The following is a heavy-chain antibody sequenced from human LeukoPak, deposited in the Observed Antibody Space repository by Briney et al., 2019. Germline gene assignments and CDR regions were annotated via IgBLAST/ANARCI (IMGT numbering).Heavy chain of an antibody. V-gene: IGHV1-2*02. J-gene: IGHJ4*02. CDR3: ARDTPRPVPRGFEY. CDR2: INPNSGGT. Sequence: GASVKVSCKASGYTFTDYYMHWVRQAPGQGLEWMGWINPNSGGTNYAQKFQGRVTMTRDTSISTAYMELSRLRSDDTAVYYCARDTPRPVPRGFEYWGQGTLVTVSS. CDR1: GYTFTDYY.